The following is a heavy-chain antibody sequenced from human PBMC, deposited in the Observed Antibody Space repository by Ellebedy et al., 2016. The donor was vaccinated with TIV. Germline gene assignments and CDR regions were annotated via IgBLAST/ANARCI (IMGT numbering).Heavy chain of an antibody. CDR3: ARDRGLDTAMVRYFDY. D-gene: IGHD5-18*01. CDR2: IIPIFGTA. CDR1: GGTFSSYA. V-gene: IGHV1-69*13. Sequence: ASVKVSCKASGGTFSSYAISWVRQAPGQGLEWMGGIIPIFGTANYAQKFQGRVTITADESTSTAYMELSSLRSEDTAVYYCARDRGLDTAMVRYFDYWGQGTLVTVSS. J-gene: IGHJ4*02.